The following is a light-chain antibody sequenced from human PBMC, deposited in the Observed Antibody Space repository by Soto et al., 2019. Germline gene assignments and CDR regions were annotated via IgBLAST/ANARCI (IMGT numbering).Light chain of an antibody. CDR2: DAS. V-gene: IGKV3-11*01. CDR3: QQRSNWGVA. CDR1: QSVSTY. J-gene: IGKJ4*01. Sequence: EIVLTQSPATLSLSPGERATLSCRASQSVSTYLAWYQQKPGQAPRLLIDDASNRATGIPARFSGSGSGTDFTLTISSLEPEDFVVYYCQQRSNWGVAFGGGTKVEIK.